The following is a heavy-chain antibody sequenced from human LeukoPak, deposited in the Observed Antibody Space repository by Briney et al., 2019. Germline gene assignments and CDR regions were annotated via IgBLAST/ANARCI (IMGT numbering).Heavy chain of an antibody. V-gene: IGHV1-58*01. D-gene: IGHD5-24*01. CDR2: IVVGSGNT. J-gene: IGHJ4*02. Sequence: AASVKVSCKASGFTFTSSAVQWVRQARGQRLEWIGWIVVGSGNTNYAQKFQGRVTITADKSTSTAYMELSSLRSEDTAVYYCARSEMATMRPLDYWGQGTLVTVSS. CDR3: ARSEMATMRPLDY. CDR1: GFTFTSSA.